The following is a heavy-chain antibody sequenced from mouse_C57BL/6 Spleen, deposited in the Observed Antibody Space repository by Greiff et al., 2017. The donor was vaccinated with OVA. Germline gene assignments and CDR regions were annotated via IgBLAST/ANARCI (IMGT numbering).Heavy chain of an antibody. Sequence: EVHLVESGGGLVKPGGSLTLSCAASGFTFSDYGMHWVRQAPEKGLEWVAYISSGSSTIYYADTVKGRFTISRDNAKKTLFLQMTILRSEDTAMYYCARRGATVVPAMDYWGKGTSVTVSS. D-gene: IGHD1-1*01. CDR2: ISSGSSTI. CDR3: ARRGATVVPAMDY. V-gene: IGHV5-17*01. CDR1: GFTFSDYG. J-gene: IGHJ4*01.